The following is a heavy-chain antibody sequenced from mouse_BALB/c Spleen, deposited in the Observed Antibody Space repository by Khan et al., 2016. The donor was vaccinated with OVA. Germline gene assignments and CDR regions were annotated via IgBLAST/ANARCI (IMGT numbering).Heavy chain of an antibody. D-gene: IGHD3-1*01. CDR3: ARKSTRASY. V-gene: IGHV1-4*01. Sequence: QVQLQQSGAELVKPGASVKMSCKASGYTFTSYTMHWVKQRPGQGLEWIGYINPSSGYTKYTQKFKDKATLTADNSSSTAYLQLSSLTSEDSAVYYCARKSTRASYWGQGTTLTVSS. J-gene: IGHJ2*01. CDR2: INPSSGYT. CDR1: GYTFTSYT.